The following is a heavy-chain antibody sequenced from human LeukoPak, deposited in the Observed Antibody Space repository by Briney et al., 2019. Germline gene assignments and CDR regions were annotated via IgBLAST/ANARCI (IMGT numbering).Heavy chain of an antibody. V-gene: IGHV3-49*02. Sequence: WIRQPPGKGLEWVGFIRSKAYGGTTEYAASVKGRFTISRDDSKSIAYLQMNSLKTEDTAVYYCTRDPVYDFWSGYSNWFDPWGQGTLVTVSS. J-gene: IGHJ5*02. D-gene: IGHD3-3*01. CDR2: IRSKAYGGTT. CDR3: TRDPVYDFWSGYSNWFDP.